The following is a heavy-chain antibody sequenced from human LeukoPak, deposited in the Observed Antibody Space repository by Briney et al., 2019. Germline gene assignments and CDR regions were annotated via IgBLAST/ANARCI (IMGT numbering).Heavy chain of an antibody. Sequence: SQTLSLTCTVSGGSISSGGYYWSWIRQHPGKGLEWIGYIYYSGSTYYNPSLKSRVTISVDTSKNQFSLKLSSVTAADTAVYYCARARYLLLFPDYWGQGTLVTVSS. D-gene: IGHD2-2*01. CDR3: ARARYLLLFPDY. V-gene: IGHV4-31*03. J-gene: IGHJ4*02. CDR2: IYYSGST. CDR1: GGSISSGGYY.